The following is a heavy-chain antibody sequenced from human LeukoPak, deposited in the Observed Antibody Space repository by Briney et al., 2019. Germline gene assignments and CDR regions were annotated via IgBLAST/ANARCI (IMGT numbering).Heavy chain of an antibody. CDR1: GFTFSSYA. CDR2: ISGSGGST. CDR3: AKEPYDSSGYYYEYYYGMDV. Sequence: GGSLRLSCAASGFTFSSYAMSWVRQAPGKGLEWVSAISGSGGSTYYADSAKGRFTISRDISKNTLYLQMNSLRAEDTAVYYCAKEPYDSSGYYYEYYYGMDVWGQGTTVTVSS. V-gene: IGHV3-23*01. D-gene: IGHD3-22*01. J-gene: IGHJ6*02.